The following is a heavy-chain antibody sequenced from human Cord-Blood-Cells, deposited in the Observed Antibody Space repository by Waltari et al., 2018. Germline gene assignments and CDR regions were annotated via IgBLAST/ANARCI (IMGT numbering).Heavy chain of an antibody. D-gene: IGHD6-6*01. Sequence: QLQLQESGPGLVKPSETLSLTCTVSGGSISSSSYYWGWIRQPPGKGLEWIGSIYYSGSTYYNPSLKSRVTMSLDTSMTQFSLKLSSVTAADTAVYYCARHGYSSSSYYFDYWGQGTLVTVSS. V-gene: IGHV4-39*01. J-gene: IGHJ4*02. CDR3: ARHGYSSSSYYFDY. CDR1: GGSISSSSYY. CDR2: IYYSGST.